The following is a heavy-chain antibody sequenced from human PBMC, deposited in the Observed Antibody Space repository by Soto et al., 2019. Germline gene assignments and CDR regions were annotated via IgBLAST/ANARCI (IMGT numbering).Heavy chain of an antibody. D-gene: IGHD6-19*01. V-gene: IGHV3-21*01. Sequence: EVQLVESGGGLVKPGGSLRLSCAASGFTFSFSSMNWVRQAPGKGLEWVSSISSSSDYIYYADSVKGRFTVSRDNAKNALYLQMNSLRAEDMAEYYCARDGSGWSRDCWGQGTLVTVSS. CDR3: ARDGSGWSRDC. J-gene: IGHJ4*02. CDR1: GFTFSFSS. CDR2: ISSSSDYI.